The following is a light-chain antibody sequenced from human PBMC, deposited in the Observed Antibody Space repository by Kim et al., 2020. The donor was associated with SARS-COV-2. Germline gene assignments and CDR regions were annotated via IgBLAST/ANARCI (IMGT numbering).Light chain of an antibody. CDR2: DVS. V-gene: IGLV2-14*01. J-gene: IGLJ2*01. Sequence: QSALTQPASVSGSPGQSITISCTGTSSDVGGYNYVSWYQQHPGKAPKVMIYDVSKRPSGVSNRFSGSKSGNTASLTISGLQAEDEADYYCSSYIRSSTLFGGGTKL. CDR3: SSYIRSSTL. CDR1: SSDVGGYNY.